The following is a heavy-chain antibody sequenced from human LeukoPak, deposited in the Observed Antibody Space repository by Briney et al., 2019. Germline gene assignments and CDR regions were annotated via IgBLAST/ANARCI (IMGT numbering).Heavy chain of an antibody. Sequence: SETLCLTCTVSGGSISSSSYYWGWIRQPPGKGLEWIGYIYHSGSTYYNPSLKSRVTISVDRSKNQFSLKLSSVTAADMAVYYCAYGTAMALFDYWGQGTLVTVSS. D-gene: IGHD5-18*01. CDR1: GGSISSSSYY. V-gene: IGHV4-39*07. J-gene: IGHJ4*02. CDR2: IYHSGST. CDR3: AYGTAMALFDY.